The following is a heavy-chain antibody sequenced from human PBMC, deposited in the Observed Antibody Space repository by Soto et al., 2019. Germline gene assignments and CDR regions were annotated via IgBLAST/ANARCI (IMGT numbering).Heavy chain of an antibody. J-gene: IGHJ4*02. D-gene: IGHD6-19*01. CDR2: IYQRGST. Sequence: QLQLQESGSGLVKPSQTLSLTCAVSGAAISSGGYSWSWIRQPPGKVLEWFGYIYQRGSTYYNPYLKSRLTISVDRSKNPFSLKLSSVTAADTAVYYCARAGGLGAVAVDYWGQGTLVTVSS. CDR1: GAAISSGGYS. V-gene: IGHV4-30-2*01. CDR3: ARAGGLGAVAVDY.